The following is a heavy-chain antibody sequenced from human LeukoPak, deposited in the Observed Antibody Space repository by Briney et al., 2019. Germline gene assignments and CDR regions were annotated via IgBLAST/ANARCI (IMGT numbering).Heavy chain of an antibody. CDR1: GFTFSDYY. D-gene: IGHD6-6*01. CDR2: ISSSGSTI. Sequence: PGGSLRLSCAASGFTFSDYYMSWIRQAPGKGLEWVSYISSSGSTIYYADSVKGRFTISRDNAKNSLYLQMNSLRAEDTAVYYCARDYEVGYSSSSLDYWGQGTLVTVSS. CDR3: ARDYEVGYSSSSLDY. J-gene: IGHJ4*02. V-gene: IGHV3-11*04.